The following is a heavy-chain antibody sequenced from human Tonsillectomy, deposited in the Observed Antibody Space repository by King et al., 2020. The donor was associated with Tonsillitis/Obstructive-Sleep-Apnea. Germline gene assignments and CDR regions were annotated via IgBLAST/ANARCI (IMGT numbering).Heavy chain of an antibody. CDR2: IYHSGST. J-gene: IGHJ4*02. V-gene: IGHV4-4*02. CDR3: ARASTYITIFGVVMVQGYYFDY. CDR1: GCSISSSNW. D-gene: IGHD3-3*01. Sequence: VQLQESGPGLVKPSGTLSLTCAVSGCSISSSNWWSWFRQPPGKGLEWIGEIYHSGSTNYNPSLKSRVTISVDKSKNQFSLKLSSVTAADTAVDYCARASTYITIFGVVMVQGYYFDYWGQGTLVTVSS.